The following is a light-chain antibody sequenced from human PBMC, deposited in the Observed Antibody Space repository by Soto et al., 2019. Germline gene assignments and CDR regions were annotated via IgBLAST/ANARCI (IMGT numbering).Light chain of an antibody. CDR3: CSYAGSYSYA. CDR1: SSDVGGFNS. CDR2: DVN. Sequence: QSALTQPRSVSGSPGQSVTISCTGTSSDVGGFNSVSWYQQHPGKAPKLMIYDVNKRPSGVPDRFSGSKSGSTASLTISGLKPAAEADYYCCSYAGSYSYAFATGTKV. V-gene: IGLV2-11*01. J-gene: IGLJ1*01.